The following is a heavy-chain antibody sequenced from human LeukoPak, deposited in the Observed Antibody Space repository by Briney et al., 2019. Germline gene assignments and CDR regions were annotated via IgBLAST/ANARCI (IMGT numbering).Heavy chain of an antibody. Sequence: GESLKISCKGSGYSFTSYWIGWVRQMPGKGLEWMGIIYPGDSDTRYSPSFQGQVTISADKSTSTAYLQWSSLKASDTAMYYCARLREGSGSFSLDYWGQGTLSPSPQ. V-gene: IGHV5-51*01. CDR1: GYSFTSYW. D-gene: IGHD3-10*01. CDR3: ARLREGSGSFSLDY. J-gene: IGHJ4*02. CDR2: IYPGDSDT.